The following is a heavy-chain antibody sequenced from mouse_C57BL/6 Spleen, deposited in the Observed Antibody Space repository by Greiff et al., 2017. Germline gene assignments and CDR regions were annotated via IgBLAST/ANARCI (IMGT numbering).Heavy chain of an antibody. Sequence: QVQLQQSGPGLVQPSQSLSITCTVSGFSLTSYGVHWVRQSPGKGLEWLGVIWSGGSTDYNAAFISRLSISKDNSKSQVFFKMKSLQADDTAIYYCARKTSDGYYWFAYWGQGTLVTVSA. J-gene: IGHJ3*01. CDR3: ARKTSDGYYWFAY. CDR2: IWSGGST. V-gene: IGHV2-2*01. D-gene: IGHD2-3*01. CDR1: GFSLTSYG.